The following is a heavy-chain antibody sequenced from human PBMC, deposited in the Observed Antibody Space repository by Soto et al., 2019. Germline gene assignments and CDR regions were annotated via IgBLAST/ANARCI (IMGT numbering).Heavy chain of an antibody. J-gene: IGHJ4*02. Sequence: QVQLVESGGGVVQPGWSLRLSCAVSGFTFTDYAFHWVRQAPGKGLEWVALTSYDGSYSNSADSVKGRFTISRDKSKSTLYLQMSSLRPEDTAVYYCARDWAWKGLVNYFDSWGQGTLVTVSS. CDR1: GFTFTDYA. D-gene: IGHD1-1*01. CDR3: ARDWAWKGLVNYFDS. V-gene: IGHV3-30-3*01. CDR2: TSYDGSYS.